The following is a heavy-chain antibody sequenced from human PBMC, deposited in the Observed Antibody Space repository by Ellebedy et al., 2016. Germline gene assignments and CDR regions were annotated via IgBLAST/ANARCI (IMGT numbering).Heavy chain of an antibody. Sequence: GESLKISCAASGFTFSSYSMNWVRQAPGKGLEWVSYISSSSSTIYYADSVKGRFTISRDNAKNSLYLQMNSLRAEDTAVYYCARGPRIVGARGKGHAFDIWGQGTMVTVSS. J-gene: IGHJ3*02. V-gene: IGHV3-48*01. CDR3: ARGPRIVGARGKGHAFDI. CDR1: GFTFSSYS. CDR2: ISSSSSTI. D-gene: IGHD1-26*01.